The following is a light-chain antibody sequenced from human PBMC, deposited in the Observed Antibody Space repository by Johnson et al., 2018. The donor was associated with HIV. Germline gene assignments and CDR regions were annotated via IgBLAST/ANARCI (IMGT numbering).Light chain of an antibody. CDR3: GTWDSSLSGV. CDR1: SSNIGNNF. CDR2: DTS. Sequence: QSVLTQPPSVSAAPGQRVTISCSGSSSNIGNNFVSWYQQLPGTAPKVLIYDTSKRPSGIPDRFSGSKSGTSATLGITGLQTGDEADYYCGTWDSSLSGVFGTGTKVTVL. J-gene: IGLJ1*01. V-gene: IGLV1-51*01.